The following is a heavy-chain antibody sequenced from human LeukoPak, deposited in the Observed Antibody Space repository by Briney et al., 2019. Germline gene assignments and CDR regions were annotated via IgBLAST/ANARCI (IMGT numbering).Heavy chain of an antibody. Sequence: GESLKIYCKGSGYNFTTYWIGWVRQLPGKGLEWMAMIYPGDSDTRYSPSFQGQVTISADKSIRTAYLQWSSLRASDTAMYYCARLGPPNCGGDCYSDYWGQGTLSTVSS. CDR1: GYNFTTYW. D-gene: IGHD2-21*02. CDR3: ARLGPPNCGGDCYSDY. CDR2: IYPGDSDT. J-gene: IGHJ4*02. V-gene: IGHV5-51*01.